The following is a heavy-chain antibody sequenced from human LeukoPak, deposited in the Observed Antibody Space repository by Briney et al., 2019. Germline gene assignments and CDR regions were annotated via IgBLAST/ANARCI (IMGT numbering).Heavy chain of an antibody. V-gene: IGHV4-31*03. D-gene: IGHD3-22*01. CDR2: IYYSGST. J-gene: IGHJ3*02. CDR3: ARDRVYYYDSSGYSPHVFIAFDI. CDR1: GGSISSGGYY. Sequence: PSQTLSLTCTVSGGSISSGGYYWSWIRQHPGKGLEWIGYIYYSGSTYYNPSLKSRVTISVDTSKNQFSLKLSSVTAADTAVYYCARDRVYYYDSSGYSPHVFIAFDIWGQGTMVTVSS.